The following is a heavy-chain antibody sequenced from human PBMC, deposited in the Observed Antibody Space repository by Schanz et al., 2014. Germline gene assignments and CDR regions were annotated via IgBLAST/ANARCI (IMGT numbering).Heavy chain of an antibody. V-gene: IGHV1-69*02. CDR1: GGTFSSDT. CDR2: FIPILDVG. Sequence: QVHLVQSGAEVKKPGSSVKVSCKASGGTFSSDTFSWVRQAPGQRLEWVGRFIPILDVGNYAQQFQGRVTFTADKSTSTAYMELSSLRYEDTAVYYCARGYGDSPTDFWGQGTLVTVSS. D-gene: IGHD4-17*01. CDR3: ARGYGDSPTDF. J-gene: IGHJ4*02.